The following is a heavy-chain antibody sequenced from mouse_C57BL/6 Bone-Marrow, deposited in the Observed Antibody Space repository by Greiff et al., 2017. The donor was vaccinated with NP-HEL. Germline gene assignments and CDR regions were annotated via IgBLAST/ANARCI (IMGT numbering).Heavy chain of an antibody. J-gene: IGHJ3*01. CDR1: GYTFTSYW. V-gene: IGHV1-61*01. CDR2: IYPSDSET. Sequence: VQVQQPGAELVRPGSSVKLSCKASGYTFTSYWMDWVKQRPGQGLEWIGNIYPSDSETHYNQKFKDKATLTVDKSSSTAYMQLSSLTSEDSAVDYCALYYDGSLWGQGTLVTVSA. D-gene: IGHD1-1*01. CDR3: ALYYDGSL.